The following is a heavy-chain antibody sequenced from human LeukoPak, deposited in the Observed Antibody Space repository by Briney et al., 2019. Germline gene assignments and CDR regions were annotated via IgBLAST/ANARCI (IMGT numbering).Heavy chain of an antibody. CDR1: GYIFTSYY. V-gene: IGHV1-46*01. Sequence: ASVKVSCKASGYIFTSYYIHWVRQAPGQGLEWMGIINPSGGNTGYAQKFQGRVTMTRNTSISTAYMELSSLRSEDTAVYHCARQYRLRRYFNWFDPWGQGTLVTVSS. J-gene: IGHJ5*02. D-gene: IGHD5-12*01. CDR3: ARQYRLRRYFNWFDP. CDR2: INPSGGNT.